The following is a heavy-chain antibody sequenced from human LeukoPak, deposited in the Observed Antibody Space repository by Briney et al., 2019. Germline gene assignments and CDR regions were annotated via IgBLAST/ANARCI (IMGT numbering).Heavy chain of an antibody. V-gene: IGHV1-69*13. Sequence: SVKVSCKASGGTFSSYVISWVRQAPGQGLEWMGGIIPIFGTANYAQKFQGRVTITADESTSTAYMELSSLRSEDTAVYYCARDPTHIAAAGDYYYYGMDVWGQGTTVTVSS. J-gene: IGHJ6*02. CDR2: IIPIFGTA. CDR3: ARDPTHIAAAGDYYYYGMDV. CDR1: GGTFSSYV. D-gene: IGHD6-13*01.